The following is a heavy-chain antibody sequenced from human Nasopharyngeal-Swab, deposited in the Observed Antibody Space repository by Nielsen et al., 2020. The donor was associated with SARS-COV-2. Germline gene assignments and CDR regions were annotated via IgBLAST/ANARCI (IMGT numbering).Heavy chain of an antibody. CDR3: ARGVKSKGGSSGRDY. Sequence: SETLSLTCTVSGGSISSYYWSWIRQPPGKGLEWIGYIYYSGSTNYNPSLKSRVTISVDTSKNQFPLKLSSVTAADTAVYYCARGVKSKGGSSGRDYWGQGTLVTVSS. J-gene: IGHJ4*02. V-gene: IGHV4-59*01. CDR2: IYYSGST. D-gene: IGHD6-19*01. CDR1: GGSISSYY.